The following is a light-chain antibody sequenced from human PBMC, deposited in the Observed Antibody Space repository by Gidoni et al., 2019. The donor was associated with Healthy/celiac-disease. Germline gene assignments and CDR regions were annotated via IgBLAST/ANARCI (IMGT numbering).Light chain of an antibody. CDR3: AAWDDSLSGNWV. V-gene: IGLV1-47*01. CDR2: RNN. J-gene: IGLJ3*02. CDR1: SSNIGSNS. Sequence: QSVLTQPPSASGTPGQRVTISCSGSSSNIGSNSVYWYQQLPGTAPQLIIYRNNQRPSGGPERFSGAKSGNSASLAISGLRSEDEADYYCAAWDDSLSGNWVFGGGTKLTVL.